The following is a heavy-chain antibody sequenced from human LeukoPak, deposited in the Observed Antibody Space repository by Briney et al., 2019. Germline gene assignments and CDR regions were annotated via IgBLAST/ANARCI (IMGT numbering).Heavy chain of an antibody. J-gene: IGHJ4*02. D-gene: IGHD3-22*01. V-gene: IGHV3-49*04. CDR3: TRHVVITTVFDY. CDR2: IRSKAYGGTT. Sequence: PGGSLRLSCTASGFTFGDYAMSWVRQAPGKGLEWVGFIRSKAYGGTTEYAASVRGRFTISRDDSKSIAYLQMNSLKTEDTAVYYCTRHVVITTVFDYWGQGTLVTVSP. CDR1: GFTFGDYA.